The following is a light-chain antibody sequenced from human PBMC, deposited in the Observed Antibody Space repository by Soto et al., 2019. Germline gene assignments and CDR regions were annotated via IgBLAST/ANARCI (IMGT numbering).Light chain of an antibody. Sequence: ETVLTQSPGTLSLSPVERTTLSCRASQSVSSNFLDWYQQKPGQAPRLLIYGASSRATGIPDRFSGSGSGTDFTLTISRLEPEDFAVYYCQQYETYPRTFGQGTKVDIK. V-gene: IGKV3-20*01. CDR2: GAS. CDR3: QQYETYPRT. J-gene: IGKJ1*01. CDR1: QSVSSNF.